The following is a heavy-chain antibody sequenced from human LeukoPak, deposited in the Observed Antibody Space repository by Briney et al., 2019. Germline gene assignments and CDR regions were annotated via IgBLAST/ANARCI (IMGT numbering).Heavy chain of an antibody. D-gene: IGHD1-26*01. Sequence: PSETLSLTCTVSGGSISSFYWSWIRQPAGKGLEWIGRIIPSGSTNYNPSLKSRVTMSVDTSRNQFSLKLSSVTAADTAVYYCARWEDRLIGAFDIWGQGTMVTVSS. J-gene: IGHJ3*02. CDR3: ARWEDRLIGAFDI. CDR1: GGSISSFY. CDR2: IIPSGST. V-gene: IGHV4-4*07.